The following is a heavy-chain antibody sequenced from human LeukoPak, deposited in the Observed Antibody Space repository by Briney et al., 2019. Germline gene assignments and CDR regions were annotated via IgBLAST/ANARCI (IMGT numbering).Heavy chain of an antibody. CDR2: IWYDGSNK. CDR3: ARDRGPGYSYGVLDY. Sequence: PGRSLRLSCAASGFTFSSYAMHWVRQAPGKGLEWVAVIWYDGSNKYYADSVKGRFTISRDNSKNTLYLQMNSLRAEDTAVYYCARDRGPGYSYGVLDYWGQGTLVTVSS. CDR1: GFTFSSYA. J-gene: IGHJ4*02. V-gene: IGHV3-33*01. D-gene: IGHD5-18*01.